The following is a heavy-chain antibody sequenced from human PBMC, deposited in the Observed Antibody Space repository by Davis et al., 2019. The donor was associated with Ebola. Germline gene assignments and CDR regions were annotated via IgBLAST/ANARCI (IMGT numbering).Heavy chain of an antibody. CDR1: GFTFRNYW. CDR2: INQDGTKE. V-gene: IGHV3-7*01. Sequence: PGGSLRLSCAVSGFTFRNYWMSWVRQAPGKGLEWVANINQDGTKEYYVDSVEGRFTISRDNAKNSLYLQMNSLRAEDTAVYYCARGGWDYWGQGTLVTVSS. J-gene: IGHJ4*02. CDR3: ARGGWDY.